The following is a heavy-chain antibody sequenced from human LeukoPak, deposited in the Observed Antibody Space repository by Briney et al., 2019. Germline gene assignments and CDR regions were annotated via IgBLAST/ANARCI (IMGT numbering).Heavy chain of an antibody. V-gene: IGHV1-24*01. Sequence: GASVKVSCKVSGYTLTELSMHWVRQAPGKGLEWMGGFDPEDGETIYAQKFQGRVTMTEDTSTGTAYMELSSLRSEDTAVYYCATLYCSSTSCPSGFDPWGQGTLVTVSS. J-gene: IGHJ5*02. D-gene: IGHD2-2*01. CDR2: FDPEDGET. CDR1: GYTLTELS. CDR3: ATLYCSSTSCPSGFDP.